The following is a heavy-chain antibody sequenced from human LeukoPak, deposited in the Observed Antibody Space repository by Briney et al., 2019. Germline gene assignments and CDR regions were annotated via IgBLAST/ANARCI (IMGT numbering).Heavy chain of an antibody. CDR1: GGSFSDYY. Sequence: MASETLSLTCSVYGGSFSDYYWSWIRQPPGKGLEWIGEINHSGSTNYNPSLKSRVTISVDTSKNQFSLKLSSVTAADTAVYYCARAIVVVTPSHFDYWGQGTLVTVSS. CDR2: INHSGST. D-gene: IGHD2-21*02. J-gene: IGHJ4*02. CDR3: ARAIVVVTPSHFDY. V-gene: IGHV4-34*01.